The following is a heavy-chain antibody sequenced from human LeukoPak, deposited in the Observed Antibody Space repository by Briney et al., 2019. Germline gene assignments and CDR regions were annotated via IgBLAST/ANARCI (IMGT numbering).Heavy chain of an antibody. CDR3: ASVLVLGAAAYFDY. J-gene: IGHJ4*02. D-gene: IGHD2-2*01. Sequence: PSETLSLTCAVYGGSFSGYYWSWIRQHPGKGLEWIGYIYYSGSTYYNPSLKSRVTISVDTSKNQFSLKLSSVTAADTAVYYCASVLVLGAAAYFDYWGQGTLVTVSS. CDR2: IYYSGST. V-gene: IGHV4-31*11. CDR1: GGSFSGYY.